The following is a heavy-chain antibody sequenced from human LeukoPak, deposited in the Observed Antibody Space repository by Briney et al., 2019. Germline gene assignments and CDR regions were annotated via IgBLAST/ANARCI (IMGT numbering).Heavy chain of an antibody. D-gene: IGHD3-10*01. V-gene: IGHV4-59*08. CDR3: ARHSGFGELLEFDY. J-gene: IGHJ4*02. CDR2: IYYSGST. CDR1: GGSISSYY. Sequence: PSETLSLTCTVSGGSISSYYWSWIRQPPGKGLEWIGYIYYSGSTYYNPSLKSRVTISVDTSKNQFSLKLSSVTAADTAVYYCARHSGFGELLEFDYWGQGTLVTVSS.